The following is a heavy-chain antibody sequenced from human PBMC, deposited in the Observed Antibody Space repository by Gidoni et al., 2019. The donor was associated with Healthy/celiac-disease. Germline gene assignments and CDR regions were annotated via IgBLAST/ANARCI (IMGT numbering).Heavy chain of an antibody. Sequence: QVQLVESGGGVVQPGRSLRLSCAAFGFTFSSYGMLWVRQAPGKGLEWVAVIWYDGSNKYYADSVKGRFTISRDNSKNTLYLQMNSLRAEDTAVYYCASSLTYNWFDPWGQGTLVTVSS. J-gene: IGHJ5*02. CDR3: ASSLTYNWFDP. D-gene: IGHD2-21*02. CDR1: GFTFSSYG. CDR2: IWYDGSNK. V-gene: IGHV3-33*01.